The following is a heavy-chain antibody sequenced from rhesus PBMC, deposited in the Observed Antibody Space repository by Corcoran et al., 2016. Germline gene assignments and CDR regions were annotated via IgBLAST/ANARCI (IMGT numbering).Heavy chain of an antibody. Sequence: QLQLQESGPGLVKPSETLSLTCAVSGGSISSNWWSWIRPPPGKGLEWIGRISGSGGSTSYNPSLKSRVTSSTDTSKNQLSLKLISVTAADTAVYYCARSGQDSGRTSNYWGQGVLVTVSS. J-gene: IGHJ4*01. CDR2: ISGSGGST. D-gene: IGHD6-25*01. CDR3: ARSGQDSGRTSNY. CDR1: GGSISSNW. V-gene: IGHV4-173*01.